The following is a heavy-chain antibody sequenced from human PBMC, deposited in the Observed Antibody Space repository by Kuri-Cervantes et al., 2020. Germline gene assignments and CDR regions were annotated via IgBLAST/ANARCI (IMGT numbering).Heavy chain of an antibody. CDR2: IYYSGST. CDR3: ARQDDAFDI. CDR1: GGSISSSSYY. Sequence: GSLRLSCTVSGGSISSSSYYWGWIRQPPGKGLEWIGSIYYSGSTYYNPSLKSRVTISVDTPKNQFSLKLSSVTAADTAVYYCARQDDAFDIWGQGTMVTVSS. V-gene: IGHV4-39*01. J-gene: IGHJ3*02.